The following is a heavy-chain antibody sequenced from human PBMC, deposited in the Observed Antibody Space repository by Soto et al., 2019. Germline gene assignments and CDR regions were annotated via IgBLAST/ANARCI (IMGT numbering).Heavy chain of an antibody. V-gene: IGHV5-10-1*01. CDR2: IDPSDSYT. CDR3: ASYNIVATEYYYGMDV. CDR1: GYSFTSYW. D-gene: IGHD5-12*01. Sequence: PGESLKISCKGSGYSFTSYWISWVRQMPGKGLEWMGRIDPSDSYTNYRPSFQGHVTISADKSISTACLQWSSLKASDTAMYYCASYNIVATEYYYGMDVWGQGTTVTV. J-gene: IGHJ6*02.